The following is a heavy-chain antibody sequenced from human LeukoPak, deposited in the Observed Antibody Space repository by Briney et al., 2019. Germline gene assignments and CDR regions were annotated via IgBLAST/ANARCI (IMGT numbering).Heavy chain of an antibody. CDR2: IYYSGST. Sequence: HPSETLSLTCTVSGGSISSGGYYWSWIRQHPGKGLEWIGYIYYSGSTYYNPSLKSRVTISVDTSKNQFSLKLSSVTAADTAVYYCATTPILLGRSYWYFDLWGRGTLVTVSS. CDR3: ATTPILLGRSYWYFDL. V-gene: IGHV4-31*03. J-gene: IGHJ2*01. CDR1: GGSISSGGYY. D-gene: IGHD5-12*01.